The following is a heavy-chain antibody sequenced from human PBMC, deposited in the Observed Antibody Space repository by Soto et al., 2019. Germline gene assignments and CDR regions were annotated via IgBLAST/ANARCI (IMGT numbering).Heavy chain of an antibody. V-gene: IGHV1-69*01. CDR2: FLPISGTA. D-gene: IGHD3-22*01. J-gene: IGHJ5*02. CDR3: ARGWDHYDSSGLRTWFDP. Sequence: QVQLVQSGAEVKKPGSSVKVSCKASGGTFSDYSINWVRQAPGQGLEWMGGFLPISGTANYAQKFQGRVTITADESTSTAYMALSSLRSEDTAIYYCARGWDHYDSSGLRTWFDPWGQGTLVTVSP. CDR1: GGTFSDYS.